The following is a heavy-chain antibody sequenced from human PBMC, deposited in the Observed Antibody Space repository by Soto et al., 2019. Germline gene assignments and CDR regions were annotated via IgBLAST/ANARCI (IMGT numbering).Heavy chain of an antibody. D-gene: IGHD5-18*01. CDR1: GFTFTDYY. CDR3: ARYIYGYVDY. CDR2: ITSIGGYT. V-gene: IGHV3-11*06. Sequence: KTGGSLRLSCAASGFTFTDYYMSWIRQAPGKGLEWVSYITSIGGYTDYADSVKGRFTISRDNAKNSLYLQMNSLRAEDTAVYYCARYIYGYVDYWGQGTLVTVSS. J-gene: IGHJ4*02.